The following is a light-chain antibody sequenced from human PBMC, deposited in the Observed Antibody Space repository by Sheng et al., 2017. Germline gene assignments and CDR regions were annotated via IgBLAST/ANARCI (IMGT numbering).Light chain of an antibody. CDR3: QQYHSFPLT. CDR1: QAINTY. V-gene: IGKV1D-8*02. CDR2: AAS. Sequence: AIWLTQSPSLLSASTGDRINISCRINQAINTYLAWYQQKPGKAPQLLISAASTLQSGVPSRFSGSGSGTDFTLTISCLQSEDFATYFCQQYHSFPLTFGGGTRVEIK. J-gene: IGKJ4*01.